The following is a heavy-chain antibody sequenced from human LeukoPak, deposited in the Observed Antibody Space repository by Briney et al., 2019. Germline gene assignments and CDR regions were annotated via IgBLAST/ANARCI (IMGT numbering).Heavy chain of an antibody. Sequence: GGSLRLSCAASGLAFSIFEMNWVRQAPGRGLEWISYISSSGSTIFYADSVKGRLTISRDNAKNSLYLQMNSLRAEDTAVYYCARADSGDYWGQGTLVTVSS. D-gene: IGHD6-25*01. J-gene: IGHJ4*02. CDR2: ISSSGSTI. V-gene: IGHV3-48*03. CDR3: ARADSGDY. CDR1: GLAFSIFE.